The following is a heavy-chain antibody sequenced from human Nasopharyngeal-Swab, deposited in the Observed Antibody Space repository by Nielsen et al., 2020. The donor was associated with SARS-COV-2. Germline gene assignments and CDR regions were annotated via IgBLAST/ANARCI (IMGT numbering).Heavy chain of an antibody. CDR3: ARARGGGYYYGMDV. J-gene: IGHJ6*02. CDR2: ISYDGSNK. Sequence: GGSLRLSCAASGFTFSSYAMHWVRQAPGKGLEWVAVISYDGSNKYYADSVKGRFTISRDNSKNTLYLQMNSLRAEDTAVYYCARARGGGYYYGMDVWGQGATVTVSS. CDR1: GFTFSSYA. D-gene: IGHD3-16*01. V-gene: IGHV3-30*04.